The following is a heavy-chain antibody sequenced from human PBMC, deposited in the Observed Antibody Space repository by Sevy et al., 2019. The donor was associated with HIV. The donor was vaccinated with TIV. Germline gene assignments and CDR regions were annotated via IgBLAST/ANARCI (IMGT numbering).Heavy chain of an antibody. CDR2: IDHSGRS. V-gene: IGHV4-34*01. CDR1: GESFSNYY. D-gene: IGHD4-17*01. CDR3: ARGPKPLRSDYGDYRGVGYYFDS. J-gene: IGHJ4*02. Sequence: SETLSLTCAVYGESFSNYYWSWIRLSPGKGLESIGEIDHSGRSDYNPSLKSRVTVPVDTSKNQFSLKLTSVTAADTAVYYNARGPKPLRSDYGDYRGVGYYFDSWGQGTLVTVSS.